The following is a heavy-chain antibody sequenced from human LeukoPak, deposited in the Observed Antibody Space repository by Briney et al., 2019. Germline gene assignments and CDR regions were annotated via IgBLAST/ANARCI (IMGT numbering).Heavy chain of an antibody. CDR2: ISAYNGNT. J-gene: IGHJ5*02. V-gene: IGHV1-18*01. CDR1: GYTFTSYG. CDR3: ARGLGGGYSYGSLFDP. Sequence: ASVKVSCKASGYTFTSYGISWVRQAPGQGLEWMGWISAYNGNTNYAQKLQGRVTMNTDTSTSTAYMELRCLRSDDTAVYYCARGLGGGYSYGSLFDPWGQGTLVTVSS. D-gene: IGHD5-18*01.